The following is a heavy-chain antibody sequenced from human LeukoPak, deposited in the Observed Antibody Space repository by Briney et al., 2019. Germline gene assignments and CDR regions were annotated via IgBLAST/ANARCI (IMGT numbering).Heavy chain of an antibody. J-gene: IGHJ6*03. CDR1: GGTFSSYA. CDR3: ASNLDYISSGVAPYYYYYYMDV. Sequence: SVKVSCKASGGTFSSYAISWVRQAPGQGLEWMGGIIPIFGTANYAQKFQGRVTITTDESTSTAYMELSSLRSEDTAVYYCASNLDYISSGVAPYYYYYYMDVWGKGTTVTVPS. V-gene: IGHV1-69*05. CDR2: IIPIFGTA. D-gene: IGHD4-11*01.